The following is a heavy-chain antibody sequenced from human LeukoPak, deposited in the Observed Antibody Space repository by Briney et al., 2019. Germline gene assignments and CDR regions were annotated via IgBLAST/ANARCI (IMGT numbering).Heavy chain of an antibody. D-gene: IGHD3-10*01. CDR1: GFTFSSYA. J-gene: IGHJ4*02. CDR3: AKRDGSGSYILDN. CDR2: ISGSGGNT. V-gene: IGHV3-23*01. Sequence: GGTLRLSCAASGFTFSSYAMNWVRQVPGKGLEWVSSISGSGGNTYYADSVKSRFTISRDNSKNTLYLQMNSLRADDTAVYYCAKRDGSGSYILDNWGQGTLVTVSS.